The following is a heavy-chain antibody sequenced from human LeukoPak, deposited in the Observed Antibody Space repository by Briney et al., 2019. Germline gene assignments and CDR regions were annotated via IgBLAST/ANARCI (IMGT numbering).Heavy chain of an antibody. J-gene: IGHJ4*02. CDR1: GGSFSGYY. CDR3: ARDGVVIISTLTGFDY. Sequence: PSETLSLTCAVYGGSFSGYYWSWIRQPPGKGLEWIGQINLSGSTDYSPSLKSRVTISLDTSKNQFSLKLSSVTAADTAVYYCARDGVVIISTLTGFDYWGQGTLVTVSS. D-gene: IGHD3-22*01. V-gene: IGHV4-34*01. CDR2: INLSGST.